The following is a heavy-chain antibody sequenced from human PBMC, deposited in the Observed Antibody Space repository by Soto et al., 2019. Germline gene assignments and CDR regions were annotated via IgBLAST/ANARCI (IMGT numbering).Heavy chain of an antibody. V-gene: IGHV4-39*01. CDR3: ARLLQTYYYDSSGYYQMYYFDY. D-gene: IGHD3-22*01. J-gene: IGHJ4*02. CDR2: IYYSGST. CDR1: GGSISSGGYY. Sequence: SETLSLTCTVSGGSISSGGYYWSWIRQHPGKGLEWIGYIYYSGSTYYNPSLKSRVTISVDTSKSQFSLKLSSVTAADTAVYYCARLLQTYYYDSSGYYQMYYFDYWGQGTLGTVSS.